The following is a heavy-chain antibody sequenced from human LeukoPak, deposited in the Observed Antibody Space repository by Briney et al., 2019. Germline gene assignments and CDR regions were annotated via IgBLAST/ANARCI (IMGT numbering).Heavy chain of an antibody. CDR1: GLTVSKNA. Sequence: GGSLRLSCTASGLTVSKNAMNWVRQGPGKGLEWVSTMSGSGGTTYYADSVKGRFTISRHNSKNTLYLQMNSLRAEDTALYYCAKERDSRGYFDYWGQGTLVTASS. D-gene: IGHD3-22*01. J-gene: IGHJ4*02. CDR3: AKERDSRGYFDY. V-gene: IGHV3-23*01. CDR2: MSGSGGTT.